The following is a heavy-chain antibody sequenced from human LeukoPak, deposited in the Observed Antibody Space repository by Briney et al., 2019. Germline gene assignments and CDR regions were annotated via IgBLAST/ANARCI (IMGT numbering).Heavy chain of an antibody. CDR2: IYTSGST. J-gene: IGHJ6*03. CDR3: ARSLEGGGYYYMDV. Sequence: PSETLSLTCTVSGGSISSYYWSWIRQLPGKGLEWIGYIYTSGSTNYNPSLKSRVTISVDTSENQFSLKLSSVTAADTAVYYCARSLEGGGYYYMDVWGKGTTVTVSS. D-gene: IGHD3-3*01. V-gene: IGHV4-4*09. CDR1: GGSISSYY.